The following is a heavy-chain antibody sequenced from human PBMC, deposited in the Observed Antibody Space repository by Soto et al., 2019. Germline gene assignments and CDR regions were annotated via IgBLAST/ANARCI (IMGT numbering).Heavy chain of an antibody. V-gene: IGHV4-59*01. CDR2: IYYSGST. Sequence: SETLSLTCTVSGGSISSYYWSWIRQPPGKGLEWIGYIYYSGSTNYNPSLKSRVTISVDTSKNQFSLKLSSVTAADTAVYYCARWQAVAGTYYFDYWGQGTLVTVSS. J-gene: IGHJ4*02. CDR3: ARWQAVAGTYYFDY. D-gene: IGHD6-19*01. CDR1: GGSISSYY.